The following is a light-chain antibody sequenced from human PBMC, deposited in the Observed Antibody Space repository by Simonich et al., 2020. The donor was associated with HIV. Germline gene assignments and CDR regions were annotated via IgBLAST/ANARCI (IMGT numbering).Light chain of an antibody. CDR3: QTWGTGIGV. CDR1: SGHSTYA. Sequence: QLVLTQSPSASASLGASVKLTCTLSSGHSTYAIAWYQQQPEKGPRYLMKFNSDGSHNKGDGIPDRFSGSSSGAERYLTITSLQSEDEADYYCQTWGTGIGVFGGGTKLTVV. V-gene: IGLV4-69*01. CDR2: FNSDGSH. J-gene: IGLJ3*02.